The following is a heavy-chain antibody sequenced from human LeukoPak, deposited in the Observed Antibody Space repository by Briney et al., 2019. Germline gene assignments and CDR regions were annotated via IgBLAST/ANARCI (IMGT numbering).Heavy chain of an antibody. CDR3: ARDRDSSSWENHAFDI. Sequence: ASVKVSCKASGYTFTSYDINWVRQATGQGLEWMGWISAYNGNTNYAQKLQGRVTMTTDTSTSTAYMELRSLRSDDTAVYYCARDRDSSSWENHAFDIWGQGTMVTVSS. V-gene: IGHV1-18*01. D-gene: IGHD6-13*01. J-gene: IGHJ3*02. CDR2: ISAYNGNT. CDR1: GYTFTSYD.